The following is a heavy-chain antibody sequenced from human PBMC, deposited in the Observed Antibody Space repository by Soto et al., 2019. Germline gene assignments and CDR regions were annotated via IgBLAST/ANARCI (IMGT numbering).Heavy chain of an antibody. D-gene: IGHD1-26*01. V-gene: IGHV3-30-3*01. J-gene: IGHJ6*02. CDR2: ISYDGSNK. CDR3: AREIAGGSYFDHIRYYGMDV. CDR1: GFTFSSYA. Sequence: GGSLRLSCAASGFTFSSYAMHWVRQAPGKGLEWVAVISYDGSNKYYADSVKGRFTISRDNSKNTLYLQMNSLRAEDTAVYYCAREIAGGSYFDHIRYYGMDVWGQGTTVTVSS.